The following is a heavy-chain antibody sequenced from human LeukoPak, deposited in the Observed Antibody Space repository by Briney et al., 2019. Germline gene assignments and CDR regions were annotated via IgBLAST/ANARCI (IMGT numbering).Heavy chain of an antibody. D-gene: IGHD3-22*01. CDR3: AKTDITMIVFDY. CDR2: ISGSGGST. Sequence: QSGGSLRLSCAASGFTFSSYAMSWVRQAPGKGLEWVSVISGSGGSTYYADSVKGRFTISRDNSKNTLYLQMNSLRAEDTAVYYCAKTDITMIVFDYWGQGTLVTVSS. J-gene: IGHJ4*02. CDR1: GFTFSSYA. V-gene: IGHV3-23*01.